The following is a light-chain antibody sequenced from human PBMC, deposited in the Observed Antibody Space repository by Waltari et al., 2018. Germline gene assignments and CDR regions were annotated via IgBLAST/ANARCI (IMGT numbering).Light chain of an antibody. Sequence: QSALTQPASVSGPPGQSITISCTGISSDVGGYNLVSWYQQLPGKAPKLMIYEASKRPSGVSSRFSGSKSGNTASLTISGLQAEDEGDYYCCSYTNTHVVFGGGTKLTVL. CDR3: CSYTNTHVV. V-gene: IGLV2-14*02. CDR2: EAS. J-gene: IGLJ2*01. CDR1: SSDVGGYNL.